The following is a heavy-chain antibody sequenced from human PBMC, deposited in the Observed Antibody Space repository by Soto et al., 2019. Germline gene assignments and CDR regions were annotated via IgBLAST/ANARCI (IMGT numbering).Heavy chain of an antibody. CDR2: IKQDGSEK. CDR1: GFTFSSYW. V-gene: IGHV3-7*03. J-gene: IGHJ5*02. Sequence: QSGGSLRLSCAASGFTFSSYWMSWVRQAPGKGLEWVANIKQDGSEKYYVDSVKGRFTISRDNAKNSLYLQMNSLRAEDTAVYYCARVSITIFGVRFDPWGQGTLVTVSS. CDR3: ARVSITIFGVRFDP. D-gene: IGHD3-3*01.